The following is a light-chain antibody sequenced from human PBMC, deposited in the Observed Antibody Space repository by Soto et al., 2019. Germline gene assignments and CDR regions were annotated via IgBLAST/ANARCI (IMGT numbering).Light chain of an antibody. J-gene: IGLJ3*02. Sequence: QSALTQPASVSGSPGQSITISCTGTSSDVGSYNLVSWYQQFPGTAPKLMIYEGTKRPSGVSNRFSGSKSGNTASLTISGLQADDEADYYCSSYAGFSTVVFGGGTKVTVL. V-gene: IGLV2-23*01. CDR2: EGT. CDR3: SSYAGFSTVV. CDR1: SSDVGSYNL.